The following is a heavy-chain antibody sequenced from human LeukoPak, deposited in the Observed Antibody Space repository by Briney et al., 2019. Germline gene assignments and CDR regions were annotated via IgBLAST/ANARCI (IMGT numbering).Heavy chain of an antibody. CDR3: ARDGAARGNYYYYMDV. D-gene: IGHD6-6*01. V-gene: IGHV1-2*02. CDR1: GYTFTGYY. Sequence: ASVNVSCKASGYTFTGYYMHWVRQAPGQGLEWMGWINPNSGGTNYAQKFQGRVTMTRDTPISTAYMELSRLRSDDTAVYYCARDGAARGNYYYYMDVWGKGTTVTVSS. CDR2: INPNSGGT. J-gene: IGHJ6*03.